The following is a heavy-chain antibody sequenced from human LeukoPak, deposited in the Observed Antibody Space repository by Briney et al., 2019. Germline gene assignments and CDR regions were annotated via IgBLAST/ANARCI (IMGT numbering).Heavy chain of an antibody. D-gene: IGHD2-15*01. CDR3: ARGPRRPGDIEGYDY. CDR1: GGSFSGYY. V-gene: IGHV4-34*01. CDR2: INHSGST. J-gene: IGHJ4*02. Sequence: PSETQSLTCAVYGGSFSGYYWSWIRQPPGKGLEWIGEINHSGSTNYNPSLKSRVTISVDTSKNQFSLKLSSVTAADTAVYYCARGPRRPGDIEGYDYWGQGTLVTVSS.